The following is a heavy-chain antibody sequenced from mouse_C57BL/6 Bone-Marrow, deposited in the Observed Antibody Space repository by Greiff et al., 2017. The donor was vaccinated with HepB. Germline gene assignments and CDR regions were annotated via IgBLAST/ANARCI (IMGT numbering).Heavy chain of an antibody. J-gene: IGHJ3*01. CDR3: ARQYYGSGGFAY. V-gene: IGHV5-6*01. CDR1: GFTFSSYG. D-gene: IGHD1-1*01. Sequence: EVQLQESGGDLVKPGGSLKLSCAASGFTFSSYGMSWVRQTPDKRLEWVATISSGGSYTYYPDSVKGRFTISRDNAKNTLYLQMSSLKSEDTAMYYCARQYYGSGGFAYWGQGTLVTVSA. CDR2: ISSGGSYT.